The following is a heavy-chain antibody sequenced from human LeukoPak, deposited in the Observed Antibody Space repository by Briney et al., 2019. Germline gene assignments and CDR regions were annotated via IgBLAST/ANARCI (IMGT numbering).Heavy chain of an antibody. D-gene: IGHD5-24*01. CDR3: ARLKGRWLQSRAFDI. V-gene: IGHV4-39*01. CDR2: IYYSGST. J-gene: IGHJ3*02. CDR1: GGSISSYY. Sequence: SETLSLTCTVSGGSISSYYWGWIRQPPGKGLEWIGSIYYSGSTYYNPSLKSRVTISVDTSKNQFSLKLSSVTAADTAVYYCARLKGRWLQSRAFDIWGQGTMVTVSS.